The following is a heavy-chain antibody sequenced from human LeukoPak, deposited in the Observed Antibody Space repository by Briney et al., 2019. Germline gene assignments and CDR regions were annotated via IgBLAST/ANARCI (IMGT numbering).Heavy chain of an antibody. D-gene: IGHD4-23*01. Sequence: ASVKVSCKVSGYTLTELSMHWVRQAPGKGLEWMGGFDPEDGETIYAQKFQGRVTMTEDTSTDAAYMELSSLRSEDTAVYYCASQSRDYGGKGQFDYWGQGTLVTVSS. CDR2: FDPEDGET. J-gene: IGHJ4*02. CDR1: GYTLTELS. V-gene: IGHV1-24*01. CDR3: ASQSRDYGGKGQFDY.